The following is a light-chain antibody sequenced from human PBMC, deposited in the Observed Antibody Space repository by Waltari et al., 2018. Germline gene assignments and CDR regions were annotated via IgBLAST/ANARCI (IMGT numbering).Light chain of an antibody. J-gene: IGKJ2*01. CDR3: MQGQQTPYT. V-gene: IGKV2-28*01. CDR1: QSLLRANGRSY. CDR2: VAS. Sequence: DIVVTQSPLSLPVTPGEPASISCRSSQSLLRANGRSYLTWYLQKPGQSPQILISVASNRASGVPDRFSGGGSGTDFTLKISRVEAEDVGVYYCMQGQQTPYTFGQGTKLEIK.